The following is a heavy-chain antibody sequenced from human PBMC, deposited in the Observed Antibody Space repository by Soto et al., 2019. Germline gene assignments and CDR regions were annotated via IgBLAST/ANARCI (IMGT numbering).Heavy chain of an antibody. CDR2: ISGSGGST. CDR1: GFTFSSYA. D-gene: IGHD3-9*01. Sequence: GGSLRLSCAASGFTFSSYAMSWVRQAPGKGLEWVSAISGSGGSTYYADSVKGRFTISRDNSKNTAYLQMNSLRAEDTAVYYCTRAAPAHYDILTGYYRKAGVYYYYYMDVWGKGTTVTVSS. V-gene: IGHV3-23*01. CDR3: TRAAPAHYDILTGYYRKAGVYYYYYMDV. J-gene: IGHJ6*03.